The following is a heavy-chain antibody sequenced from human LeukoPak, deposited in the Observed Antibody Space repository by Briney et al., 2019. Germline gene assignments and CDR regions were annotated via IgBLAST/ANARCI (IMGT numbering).Heavy chain of an antibody. CDR3: ARSLNIVVVVAAAFDP. V-gene: IGHV1-2*02. CDR1: GYTFTGYY. J-gene: IGHJ5*02. D-gene: IGHD2-15*01. Sequence: ASVKVSCKASGYTFTGYYMHWVRQAPGQGLEWMGWINPNSGGTNYAQKFQGRVTMTRDTSISTAYMELSRLRSDDTAVYYCARSLNIVVVVAAAFDPWGQGTLVTVSS. CDR2: INPNSGGT.